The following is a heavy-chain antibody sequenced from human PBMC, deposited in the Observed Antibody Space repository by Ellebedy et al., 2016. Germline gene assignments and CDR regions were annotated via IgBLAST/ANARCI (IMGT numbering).Heavy chain of an antibody. CDR2: ISAYNGNT. CDR3: ARVQPAWDTGMVIYYGLDV. Sequence: ASVKVSCKASRYTFTTYGISWVRQAPGQGLEWMGWISAYNGNTNYTQKLQDRVTMTTDTFTSTAYMELRSLRSDDTAVNFCARVQPAWDTGMVIYYGLDVWGQGTTVTVSS. D-gene: IGHD5-18*01. CDR1: RYTFTTYG. V-gene: IGHV1-18*01. J-gene: IGHJ6*02.